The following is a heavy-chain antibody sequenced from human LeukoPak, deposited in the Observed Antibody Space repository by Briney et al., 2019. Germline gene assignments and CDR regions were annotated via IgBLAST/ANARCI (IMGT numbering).Heavy chain of an antibody. D-gene: IGHD2-15*01. CDR2: INHSGST. V-gene: IGHV4-34*01. J-gene: IGHJ6*03. CDR1: GGSFSGYY. CDR3: ARGYCSGGSCYSEYYYYYMHV. Sequence: PSETLSLTCAVYGGSFSGYYWSWIRQPPGKGLEWIGEINHSGSTNYNPSLKSRVTISVDTSKNQFSLKLSSVTAADTAMYYCARGYCSGGSCYSEYYYYYMHVWAKGTTVTVSS.